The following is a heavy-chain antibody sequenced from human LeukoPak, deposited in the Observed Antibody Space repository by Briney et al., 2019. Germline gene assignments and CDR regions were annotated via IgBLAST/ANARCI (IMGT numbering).Heavy chain of an antibody. V-gene: IGHV3-21*01. CDR1: GFTFSSYS. D-gene: IGHD3-3*01. J-gene: IGHJ4*02. CDR2: ISSSSSHI. CDR3: ATSDDLWSGMDN. Sequence: PGGSLRLSCAASGFTFSSYSMTWVRQAPGKGLEWVSSISSSSSHIYYADSVKGRFTISRDNAKNSLYLQMDSLRAEDTAVYYCATSDDLWSGMDNWGQGTLVTVSS.